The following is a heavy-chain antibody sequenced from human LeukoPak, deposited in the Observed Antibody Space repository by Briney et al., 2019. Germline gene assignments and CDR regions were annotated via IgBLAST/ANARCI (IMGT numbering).Heavy chain of an antibody. CDR3: ASRLQGGSAWYVDL. V-gene: IGHV1-46*01. D-gene: IGHD5-12*01. J-gene: IGHJ4*01. Sequence: SVTVSCKSSGTIYYLHLLRQAPGQGLEWMGIINHSGGTTSYARTFQGRVTMTRDTSTSTVYMELSSLRSDDTAVYYCASRLQGGSAWYVDLWGQGTLVTVSS. CDR1: GTIYY. CDR2: INHSGGTT.